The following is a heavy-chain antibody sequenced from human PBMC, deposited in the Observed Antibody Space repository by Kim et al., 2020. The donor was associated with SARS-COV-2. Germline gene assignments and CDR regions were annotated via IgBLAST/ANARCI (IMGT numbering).Heavy chain of an antibody. CDR2: MNPNSGNT. V-gene: IGHV1-8*01. CDR1: GYTFTSYD. J-gene: IGHJ6*02. Sequence: ASVKVSCKASGYTFTSYDINWVRQATGQGLEWMGWMNPNSGNTGYAQKFQGRVTMTRNTSISTAYMELSSLRSEDTAVYYCARGLRVGDYYYYGMDVWGQGTTVTVSS. D-gene: IGHD3-10*01. CDR3: ARGLRVGDYYYYGMDV.